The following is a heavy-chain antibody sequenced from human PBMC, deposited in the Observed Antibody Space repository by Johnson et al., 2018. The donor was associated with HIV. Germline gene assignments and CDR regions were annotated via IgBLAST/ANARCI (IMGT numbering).Heavy chain of an antibody. CDR2: ISYDGSNK. J-gene: IGHJ3*02. CDR3: ARLTWDQNRGWDAFYI. Sequence: QMLLVESGGGVVQPGRSLRLSCAASGFTFSSYAMHWVRQAPGKGLEWVAVISYDGSNKYYADSVKGRFTISRDNSKNTLYLQMNSLRAEDTAVYYCARLTWDQNRGWDAFYIWGQGTMVTVSS. CDR1: GFTFSSYA. D-gene: IGHD1-26*01. V-gene: IGHV3-30*04.